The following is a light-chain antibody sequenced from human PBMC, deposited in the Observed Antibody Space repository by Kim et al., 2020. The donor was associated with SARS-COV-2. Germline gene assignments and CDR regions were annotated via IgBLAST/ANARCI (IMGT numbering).Light chain of an antibody. J-gene: IGLJ3*02. CDR1: SSNIGSNY. CDR2: RNN. CDR3: AAWDDSLSGWV. Sequence: ELTQPPSASGTPGQRVTISCSGSSSNIGSNYVYWYQQLQGTAPKLLIYRNNQRTSGVPDRFSGSKSGTSASLAISGLRSEDEADYYCAAWDDSLSGWVFGGGTQLTVL. V-gene: IGLV1-47*01.